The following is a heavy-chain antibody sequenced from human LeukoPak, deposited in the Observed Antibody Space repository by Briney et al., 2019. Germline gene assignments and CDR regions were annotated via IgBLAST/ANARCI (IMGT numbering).Heavy chain of an antibody. CDR2: ISSSSSSI. J-gene: IGHJ3*02. CDR3: ASEKPYRDYAFDI. D-gene: IGHD3-3*01. Sequence: QTGGSLRLSCVASGFTFSSYSMNWVRQAPGKGLEWIAYISSSSSSIDFADSVKGRFTISRDNAKNSLYLQMNSLRAEDTAVYYCASEKPYRDYAFDIWGQGTMVTVSS. V-gene: IGHV3-48*04. CDR1: GFTFSSYS.